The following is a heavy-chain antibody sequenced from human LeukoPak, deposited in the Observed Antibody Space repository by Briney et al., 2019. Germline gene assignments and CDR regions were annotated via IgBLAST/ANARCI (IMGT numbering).Heavy chain of an antibody. CDR1: GYTFTSYD. CDR3: AGDSSGYHNWFDP. J-gene: IGHJ5*02. D-gene: IGHD3-22*01. CDR2: MNPNSGNT. Sequence: ASVKVSCKASGYTFTSYDINWVRQATGQGLEWMGWMNPNSGNTGYARKFQGRVTMTRDTSISTAYMELSRLRSDDTAVYYCAGDSSGYHNWFDPWGQGTLVTVSS. V-gene: IGHV1-8*01.